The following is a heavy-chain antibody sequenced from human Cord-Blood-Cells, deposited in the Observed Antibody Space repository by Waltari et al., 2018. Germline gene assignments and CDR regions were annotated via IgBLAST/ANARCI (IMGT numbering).Heavy chain of an antibody. CDR1: GGSFSGYY. J-gene: IGHJ3*02. Sequence: QVQLQQWGAGLLKPSETLSLTCAVYGGSFSGYYWSWIRQPPGKGLEWIGEINHSGSTNYNPFLKSRVTISVDTSKNQFSLKLSSVTAADTAVYYCARRDIVATDDAFDIWGQGTMVTVSS. CDR3: ARRDIVATDDAFDI. D-gene: IGHD5-12*01. V-gene: IGHV4-34*01. CDR2: INHSGST.